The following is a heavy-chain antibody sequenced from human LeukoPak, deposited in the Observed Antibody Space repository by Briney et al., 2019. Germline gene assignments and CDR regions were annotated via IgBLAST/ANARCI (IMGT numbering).Heavy chain of an antibody. CDR3: AKGKRGAMGEFYYYFDY. CDR2: ISGSGGST. CDR1: GFTFSSYA. D-gene: IGHD5-18*01. Sequence: TGGSLRLSCAASGFTFSSYAMSWVRQAPGKGLEWVSAISGSGGSTYYADSVKGRFTISRDNSKSTLYLQMNSLRAEDTAVYYCAKGKRGAMGEFYYYFDYWGQGTLVTVSS. J-gene: IGHJ4*02. V-gene: IGHV3-23*01.